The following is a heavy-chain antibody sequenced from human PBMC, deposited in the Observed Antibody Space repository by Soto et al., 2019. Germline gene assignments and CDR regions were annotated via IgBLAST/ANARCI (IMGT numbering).Heavy chain of an antibody. V-gene: IGHV4-59*01. CDR3: ARGLKQQLVRYFDY. D-gene: IGHD6-13*01. CDR1: GGSISSYC. J-gene: IGHJ4*02. Sequence: SETLSLTCTVSGGSISSYCWSWIRQPPGKGLEWIGYIYYSGSTNYNPSLKSRVTISVDTSKNQFSLKLSSVTAADTAVYYCARGLKQQLVRYFDYWGQGTLVTVS. CDR2: IYYSGST.